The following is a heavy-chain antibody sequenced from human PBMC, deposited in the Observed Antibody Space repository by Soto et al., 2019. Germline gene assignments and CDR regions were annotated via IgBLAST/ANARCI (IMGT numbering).Heavy chain of an antibody. V-gene: IGHV3-23*01. CDR2: ISGSGGST. J-gene: IGHJ4*02. Sequence: PGGSLRLSCAAFGFTFNNFAMSWVRQAPGKGLEWVSAISGSGGSTYYADSVKGRFTISRDNSKNTLYLQMNSLRAEDTAVYYCAKVGGSYGTIDYWGQGTLVTVSS. D-gene: IGHD1-26*01. CDR1: GFTFNNFA. CDR3: AKVGGSYGTIDY.